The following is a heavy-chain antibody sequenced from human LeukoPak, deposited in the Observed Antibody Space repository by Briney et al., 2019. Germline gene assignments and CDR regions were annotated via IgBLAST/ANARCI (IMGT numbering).Heavy chain of an antibody. Sequence: GGSLRLSCAASGFTFSRSAMTWVRQAPGKGLEWVSSISVSGTTTYYSDSVKVLFTISRDNSKSTLYLQMNSLRAEDTAVYYCAKNALLGHYYYYMDVWGKGTTVTVSS. J-gene: IGHJ6*03. V-gene: IGHV3-23*01. CDR1: GFTFSRSA. CDR2: ISVSGTTT. CDR3: AKNALLGHYYYYMDV. D-gene: IGHD2/OR15-2a*01.